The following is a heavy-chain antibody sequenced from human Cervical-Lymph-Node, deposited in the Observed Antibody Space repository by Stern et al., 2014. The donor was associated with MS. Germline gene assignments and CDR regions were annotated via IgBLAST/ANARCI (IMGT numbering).Heavy chain of an antibody. D-gene: IGHD3-10*01. CDR3: ATTFR. CDR2: IIPKFGTT. Sequence: VQLVESGAEVKKPGSSVKVSCKASGGIFSSDVINWVRQAPGQGLDWMGGIIPKFGTTKYAQKFQDRVKITADESMTTAYKDLSSLRSEDTALYYCATTFRWGQGTLITVSS. V-gene: IGHV1-69*01. CDR1: GGIFSSDV. J-gene: IGHJ4*02.